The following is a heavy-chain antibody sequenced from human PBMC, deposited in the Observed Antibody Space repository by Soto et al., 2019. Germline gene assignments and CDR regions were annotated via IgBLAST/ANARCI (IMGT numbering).Heavy chain of an antibody. CDR2: IYYSGST. D-gene: IGHD2-2*01. CDR3: AREGYCSSTSCYSPPADYYMDV. V-gene: IGHV4-31*03. Sequence: QVQLQESGPGLVKPSQTLSLTCTVSGGSISSGGYYWSWIRQHPGKGLEWIGYIYYSGSTYYNPSLKSRVTISVDTSKNQLSLKLSSVTAADTAVYYCAREGYCSSTSCYSPPADYYMDVWGKGTTVTVSS. CDR1: GGSISSGGYY. J-gene: IGHJ6*03.